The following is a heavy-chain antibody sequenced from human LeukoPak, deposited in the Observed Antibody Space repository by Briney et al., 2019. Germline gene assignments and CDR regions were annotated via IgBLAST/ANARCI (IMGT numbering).Heavy chain of an antibody. V-gene: IGHV6-1*01. J-gene: IGHJ2*01. CDR1: GDSVSSNSAT. CDR3: ARDGMAVAVGYFDL. D-gene: IGHD6-19*01. Sequence: SQTLSLTCAISGDSVSSNSATWNWIRQSPSRGLEWLGRTYYRSKWYNDYAASVKSRITIKPDPSKNQFSLQLNFVTPEDTAVYYCARDGMAVAVGYFDLWGRGTLVTVSS. CDR2: TYYRSKWYN.